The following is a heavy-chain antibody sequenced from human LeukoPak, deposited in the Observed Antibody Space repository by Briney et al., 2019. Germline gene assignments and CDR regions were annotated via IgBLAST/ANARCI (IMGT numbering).Heavy chain of an antibody. CDR2: IIPIFGTA. J-gene: IGHJ4*02. D-gene: IGHD3-10*01. CDR1: GGTFSSYA. CDR3: ARAPMVRGVIITQNYFDY. V-gene: IGHV1-69*06. Sequence: SVKVSCKASGGTFSSYAISWVRQAPGQGLEWMGGIIPIFGTANYAQKFQGRVTITADKSTSTAYMELSSLRSEDTAVYYCARAPMVRGVIITQNYFDYWGQGTLVTVS.